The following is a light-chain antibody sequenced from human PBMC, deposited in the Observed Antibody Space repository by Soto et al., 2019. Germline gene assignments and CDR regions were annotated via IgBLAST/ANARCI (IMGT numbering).Light chain of an antibody. CDR3: TSFTASYTLG. CDR1: SSDVGGH. V-gene: IGLV2-14*01. CDR2: DVI. J-gene: IGLJ3*02. Sequence: QSALTPPASVSGSPGQSITISCTGTSSDVGGHVSWYRQHPVNGSQLMIYDVITRPSGVSIRFSGSKYDNTASLTIAGLQAEDEADYFCTSFTASYTLGFGGGNKLIVL.